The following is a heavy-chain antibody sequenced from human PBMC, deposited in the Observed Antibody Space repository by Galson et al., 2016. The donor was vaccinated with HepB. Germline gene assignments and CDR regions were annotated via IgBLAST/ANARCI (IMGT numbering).Heavy chain of an antibody. Sequence: QSGAEVTKPGESLRISCKGSGSSFTDYWITWVRQMPGKGLEWMGRMDPSDSYTNYSPSFQGHVTMSVDKSISTAYLQWTSLKASDTAMYYCAGRGGYNDFWGQGTLVTVSS. V-gene: IGHV5-10-1*01. CDR2: MDPSDSYT. CDR1: GSSFTDYW. J-gene: IGHJ4*02. D-gene: IGHD5-24*01. CDR3: AGRGGYNDF.